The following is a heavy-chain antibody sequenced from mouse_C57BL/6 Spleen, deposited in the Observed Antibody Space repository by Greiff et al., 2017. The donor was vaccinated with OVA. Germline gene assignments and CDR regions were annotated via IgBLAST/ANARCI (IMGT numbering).Heavy chain of an antibody. CDR1: GFSLTSYA. J-gene: IGHJ1*03. V-gene: IGHV2-9-1*01. Sequence: VMLVESGPGLVAPSQSLSITCTVSGFSLTSYAISWVRQPPGKGLEWLGVIWTGGGTNYNSALKSRLSISKDNSKSQVFLKMNSLQTDDTARYYCARIFYYGSSFWYFDVWGTGTTVTVSS. D-gene: IGHD1-1*01. CDR2: IWTGGGT. CDR3: ARIFYYGSSFWYFDV.